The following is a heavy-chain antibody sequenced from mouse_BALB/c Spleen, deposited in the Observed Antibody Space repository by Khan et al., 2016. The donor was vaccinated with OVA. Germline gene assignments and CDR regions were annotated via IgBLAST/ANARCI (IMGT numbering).Heavy chain of an antibody. CDR2: ISTGGSYT. Sequence: EVQGVESGGDLVKPGGSLKLSCAASGFTFSTYGMSWVRQTPDKRLEWVATISTGGSYTYYPDSVKGRFTISRDNAKNTLYRQMSSLKSEDTAMFYGASLAYYYDSDGFAYWGQGTLVTVSA. CDR3: ASLAYYYDSDGFAY. V-gene: IGHV5-6*01. D-gene: IGHD1-1*01. CDR1: GFTFSTYG. J-gene: IGHJ3*01.